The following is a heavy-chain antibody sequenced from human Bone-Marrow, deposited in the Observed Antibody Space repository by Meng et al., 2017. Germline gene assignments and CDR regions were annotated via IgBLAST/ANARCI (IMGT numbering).Heavy chain of an antibody. V-gene: IGHV3-48*04. CDR1: GFVFSSYC. CDR2: MHGSGTTI. J-gene: IGHJ4*02. D-gene: IGHD6-13*01. CDR3: ARMRPYNSRTNFDY. Sequence: VQRVVFAGRAGPPVWFLRLSCAASGFVFSSYCTHWVRQAPGKGLEWVSYMHGSGTTINYAESVRGRFIISGDNAKNSLYLQMNSLTADDTAVYFCARMRPYNSRTNFDYWGQGTLVTVSS.